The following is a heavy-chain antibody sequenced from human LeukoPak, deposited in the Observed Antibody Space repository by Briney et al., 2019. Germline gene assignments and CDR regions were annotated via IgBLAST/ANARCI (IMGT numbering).Heavy chain of an antibody. D-gene: IGHD4-11*01. Sequence: SETLSLTCAVYGGSFSGYYWSWIRQPPGKGLEWIGEINHSGSTNYNPSLKSRVTISLDTSKNQFSLKLSSVTAADTAVYYCARDASSNTLDYWGQGTLVTVSS. J-gene: IGHJ4*02. CDR1: GGSFSGYY. CDR2: INHSGST. CDR3: ARDASSNTLDY. V-gene: IGHV4-34*01.